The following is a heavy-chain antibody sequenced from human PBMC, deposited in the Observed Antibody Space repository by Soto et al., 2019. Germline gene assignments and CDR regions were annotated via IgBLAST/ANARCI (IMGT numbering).Heavy chain of an antibody. J-gene: IGHJ1*01. CDR2: IYYSGST. V-gene: IGHV4-59*08. CDR3: ERHSDHRGQYAN. CDR1: GGSISSYY. D-gene: IGHD6-25*01. Sequence: PSETLSLTCTVSGGSISSYYWSWIRQPPGKGLEWIGYIYYSGSTNYNPSLKSRVTISVDTSKNQFSLKLSSVTAADTAVYYCERHSDHRGQYANSGQRTLVLVSS.